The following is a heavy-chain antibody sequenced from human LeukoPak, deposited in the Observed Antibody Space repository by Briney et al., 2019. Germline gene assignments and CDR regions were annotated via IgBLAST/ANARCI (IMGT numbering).Heavy chain of an antibody. CDR2: VYYTGST. CDR3: ARDPPGSGSYLDY. D-gene: IGHD3-10*01. J-gene: IGHJ4*02. V-gene: IGHV4-59*01. Sequence: SETLSFTCTVSTDSITTYYCTWVRQPPGKGLEYIGYVYYTGSTNYNPSLKSRVTISLDTSKNQFSLKLTSVTAADTAVYYCARDPPGSGSYLDYWGQGTLVTVSS. CDR1: TDSITTYY.